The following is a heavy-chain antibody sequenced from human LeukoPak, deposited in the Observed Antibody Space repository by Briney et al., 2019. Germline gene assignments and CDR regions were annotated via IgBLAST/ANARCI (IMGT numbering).Heavy chain of an antibody. J-gene: IGHJ4*02. CDR1: GFTFSSYG. Sequence: GGSLRLSCAASGFTFSSYGMHWVRQAPGKGLEWVAVISYDGSNKYYADSVKGRFTTSRDNSKNTLYLQMNSLRAEDTAVYYCAKYSAVTTGFDYWGQGTLVTVSS. V-gene: IGHV3-30*18. CDR3: AKYSAVTTGFDY. CDR2: ISYDGSNK. D-gene: IGHD4-17*01.